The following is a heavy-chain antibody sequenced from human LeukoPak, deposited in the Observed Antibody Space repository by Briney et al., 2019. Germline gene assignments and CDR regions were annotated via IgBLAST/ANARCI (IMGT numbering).Heavy chain of an antibody. J-gene: IGHJ4*02. D-gene: IGHD2-15*01. CDR2: ISNNGGYT. CDR1: GFTFSSSA. V-gene: IGHV3-23*01. CDR3: AKQLGHCSDGSCYFPY. Sequence: GGSLRLSCAASGFTFSSSAMSWVHQAPGKGLEWVSAISNNGGYTYYADSVQGRFTISRDNSKSTLCLQMNSLRAEDTAVYYCAKQLGHCSDGSCYFPYWGQGTLVTVSS.